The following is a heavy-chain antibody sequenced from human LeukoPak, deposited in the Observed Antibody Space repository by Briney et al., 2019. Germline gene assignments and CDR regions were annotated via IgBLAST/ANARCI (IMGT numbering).Heavy chain of an antibody. Sequence: SETLSLTCTVSGGSISNYYWSWIRQPPGKGLEWIGYISYSGSTNNNPSLKSRATISVDTTKNQFSLKLSSVTAADTAVYYCAQSYYGDYVAFDYWGQGTLVTVSS. V-gene: IGHV4-59*12. D-gene: IGHD4-17*01. CDR1: GGSISNYY. CDR2: ISYSGST. J-gene: IGHJ4*02. CDR3: AQSYYGDYVAFDY.